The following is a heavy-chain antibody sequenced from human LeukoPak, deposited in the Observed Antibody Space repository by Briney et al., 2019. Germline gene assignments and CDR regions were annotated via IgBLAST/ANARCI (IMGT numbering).Heavy chain of an antibody. D-gene: IGHD5-18*01. Sequence: KPSETLSLTCTVSGGSISSYDRSWIRQPAGKGLEWIGRIYTSGSTNYSPFLKSRVTMSVDTSKNQFSLKLSSVTAADTAVYYCARETSYSYGYPFDYWGQGTLVTVSS. CDR1: GGSISSYD. J-gene: IGHJ4*02. V-gene: IGHV4-4*07. CDR3: ARETSYSYGYPFDY. CDR2: IYTSGST.